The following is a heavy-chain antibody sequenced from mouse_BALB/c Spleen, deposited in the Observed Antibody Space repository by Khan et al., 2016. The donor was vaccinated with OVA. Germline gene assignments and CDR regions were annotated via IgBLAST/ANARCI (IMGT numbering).Heavy chain of an antibody. CDR3: VREGAYYRSDGWFAY. CDR1: GYTFTTYT. D-gene: IGHD2-14*01. Sequence: QVQLKESGAELARPGASVKMSCKASGYTFTTYTIHWVKQRPGQGLEWIGYIIPSNDYTNYNQKFKDRATLTADQSSSTAYMQLSSLTSEDSAVYYCVREGAYYRSDGWFAYWGQGTLVTVSA. V-gene: IGHV1-4*01. J-gene: IGHJ3*01. CDR2: IIPSNDYT.